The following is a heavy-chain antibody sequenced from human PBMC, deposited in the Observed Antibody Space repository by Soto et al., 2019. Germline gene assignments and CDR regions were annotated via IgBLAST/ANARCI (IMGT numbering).Heavy chain of an antibody. CDR2: MNPGSGDT. D-gene: IGHD3-16*01. CDR1: GYIFTNND. J-gene: IGHJ5*02. CDR3: ARMATFGSLNWFDP. Sequence: ASVKVSCKASGYIFTNNDVSWVRQATGQGLEWMGWMNPGSGDTGYAQKFQGRVTMTRDISIATAYLELSSLRSDDTAIYYCARMATFGSLNWFDPWGQGTLVTVSS. V-gene: IGHV1-8*01.